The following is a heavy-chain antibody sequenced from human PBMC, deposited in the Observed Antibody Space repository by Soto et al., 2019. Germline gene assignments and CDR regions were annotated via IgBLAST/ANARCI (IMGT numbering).Heavy chain of an antibody. Sequence: GESLKISCEASGYNFKNWWIVWVRQMPGKGLECMGIIYPADSDTRYSPSFQGQVTISADKSISTAYLQWSSLKASDTAMYYCARQIGYSSGCDYWGQGTLVTV. CDR3: ARQIGYSSGCDY. D-gene: IGHD6-19*01. J-gene: IGHJ4*02. V-gene: IGHV5-51*01. CDR1: GYNFKNWW. CDR2: IYPADSDT.